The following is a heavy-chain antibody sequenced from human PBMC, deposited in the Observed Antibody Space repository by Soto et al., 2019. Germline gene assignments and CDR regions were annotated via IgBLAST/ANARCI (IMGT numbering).Heavy chain of an antibody. CDR1: GYFFSNYN. CDR2: ISGYNGNT. CDR3: ARDKVWGGFDI. Sequence: GASVKVSCKASGYFFSNYNFCWVRQAPGQGLEWLGWISGYNGNTNYAQKLQGRVTLTTDSFTSTAYMELRSLRSDDTAIYYCARDKVWGGFDIWGQGTMVTVSS. D-gene: IGHD3-16*01. V-gene: IGHV1-18*01. J-gene: IGHJ3*02.